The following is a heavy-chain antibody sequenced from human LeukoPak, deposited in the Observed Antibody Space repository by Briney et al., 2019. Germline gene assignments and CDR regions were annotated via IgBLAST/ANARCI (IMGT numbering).Heavy chain of an antibody. J-gene: IGHJ5*02. CDR2: IYYSGST. CDR1: GGSISSYY. Sequence: PSETLSLTCTVSGGSISSYYWSWIRQPPGKGLEWIGYIYYSGSTNYNPSLKSRVTISVDTSKNQFSLKLSSVTAADTAVYYLARDRGQWLVNWFDPWGQGTLGNGSS. V-gene: IGHV4-59*01. D-gene: IGHD6-19*01. CDR3: ARDRGQWLVNWFDP.